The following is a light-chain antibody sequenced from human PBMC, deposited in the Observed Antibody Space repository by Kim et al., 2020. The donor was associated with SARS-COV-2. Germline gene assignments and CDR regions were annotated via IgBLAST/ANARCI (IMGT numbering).Light chain of an antibody. CDR1: QSVSTY. Sequence: DIQMTQSPSSLSASVGDRVTITCRASQSVSTYLNWYQQKPGKAPKVLIYGASRLQSGVPARFTGSGSGTEFTLTIISLQPEDIATYYCQQTYNSLNSFGQGTKLEI. J-gene: IGKJ2*03. CDR3: QQTYNSLNS. V-gene: IGKV1-39*01. CDR2: GAS.